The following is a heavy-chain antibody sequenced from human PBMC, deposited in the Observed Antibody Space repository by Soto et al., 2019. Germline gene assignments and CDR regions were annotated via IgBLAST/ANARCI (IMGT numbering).Heavy chain of an antibody. Sequence: QVQLQESGRGLVKPSQTLSLTCTVSGGSISSGGYYWSWIRQHPGKGLEWIGYIYYSGSTYYNPSLKSRVTISADTSKNQFALKLSSVTAADTAVYYCAREDTAMEYDYWGQGTLVTVSS. CDR1: GGSISSGGYY. V-gene: IGHV4-31*03. CDR2: IYYSGST. CDR3: AREDTAMEYDY. J-gene: IGHJ4*02. D-gene: IGHD5-18*01.